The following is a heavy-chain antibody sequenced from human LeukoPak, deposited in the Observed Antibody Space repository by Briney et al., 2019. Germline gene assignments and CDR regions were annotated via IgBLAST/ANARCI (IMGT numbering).Heavy chain of an antibody. D-gene: IGHD2-2*01. V-gene: IGHV3-23*01. CDR2: ISGSGGST. J-gene: IGHJ4*02. CDR3: AKRSEYHFDC. CDR1: GFTFSSYA. Sequence: PGGSLRLSCAASGFTFSSYAMTWVRQAPGKGLEGVSTISGSGGSTYYADSVKGRFTISRDNSKNTLYLQMNSLRAEDTAVYYCAKRSEYHFDCWGQGTLVTVSS.